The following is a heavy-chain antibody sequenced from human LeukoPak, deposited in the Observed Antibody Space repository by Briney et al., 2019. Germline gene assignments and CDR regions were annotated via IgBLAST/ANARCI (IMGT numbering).Heavy chain of an antibody. D-gene: IGHD3-10*01. CDR2: MNPNSGNT. Sequence: ASVKVSCKASGYTFTGYYMHWVRQATGQGLEWMGWMNPNSGNTGYAQKFQGRVTMTRNTSISTAYMELSSLRSEDTAVYYCARYDYYGSDPEVDYWGQGTLVTVSS. V-gene: IGHV1-8*02. CDR1: GYTFTGYY. CDR3: ARYDYYGSDPEVDY. J-gene: IGHJ4*02.